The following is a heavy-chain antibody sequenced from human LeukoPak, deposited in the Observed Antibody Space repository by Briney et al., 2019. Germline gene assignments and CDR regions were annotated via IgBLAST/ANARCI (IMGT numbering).Heavy chain of an antibody. CDR1: GFTFSSYS. V-gene: IGHV3-48*01. CDR3: ARDTIVVAMDV. D-gene: IGHD3-22*01. CDR2: ISSSSTTI. J-gene: IGHJ6*02. Sequence: PGGSLRLSCAASGFTFSSYSMNWVRQAPGKGLEWISYISSSSTTIYYTDSVKGRFTISRDNAKNSLYLQMNSLRAEDMAVYYCARDTIVVAMDVWGQGTTVTVSS.